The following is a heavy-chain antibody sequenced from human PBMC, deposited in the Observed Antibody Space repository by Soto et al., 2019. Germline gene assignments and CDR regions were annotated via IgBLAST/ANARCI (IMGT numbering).Heavy chain of an antibody. J-gene: IGHJ4*02. D-gene: IGHD1-7*01. Sequence: GGSLRLSCAASGFTFSSYSMNWVRQAPGKGLEGVSYISSSSSTIYYADSVKGRFTISRDNAKNSLYLQMNSLRAEDTAVYYCAREATGTTYDYWGQGTLVTVSS. CDR3: AREATGTTYDY. CDR2: ISSSSSTI. V-gene: IGHV3-48*04. CDR1: GFTFSSYS.